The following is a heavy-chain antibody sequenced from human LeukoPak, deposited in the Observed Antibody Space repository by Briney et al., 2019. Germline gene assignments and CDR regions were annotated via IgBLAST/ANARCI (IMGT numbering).Heavy chain of an antibody. D-gene: IGHD6-13*01. Sequence: PGRSLRLSCAASGFTFSRYTMHWVRQAPGKGLEWVAVISYDGNTKYNADSVKGRFTISRDNSKSTLYLQMSSLRAEDTAVYYCARAYSSSRRVEFFQHWGQGTLVTVSS. CDR3: ARAYSSSRRVEFFQH. CDR2: ISYDGNTK. CDR1: GFTFSRYT. J-gene: IGHJ1*01. V-gene: IGHV3-30-3*01.